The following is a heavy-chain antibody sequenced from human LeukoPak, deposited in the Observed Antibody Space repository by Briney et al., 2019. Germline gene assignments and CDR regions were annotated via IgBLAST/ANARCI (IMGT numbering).Heavy chain of an antibody. J-gene: IGHJ3*02. V-gene: IGHV4-59*01. D-gene: IGHD6-13*01. Sequence: PSETLSLTCTVSGGSISSYYWSWIRQPPGKGLEWIGYIYYSGSTTYNPSLKSRVTISLDMSKNQFSLKLNSVTAADTAVYYCARDSHISDWYGAFDIWGQGTMVTVSS. CDR2: IYYSGST. CDR1: GGSISSYY. CDR3: ARDSHISDWYGAFDI.